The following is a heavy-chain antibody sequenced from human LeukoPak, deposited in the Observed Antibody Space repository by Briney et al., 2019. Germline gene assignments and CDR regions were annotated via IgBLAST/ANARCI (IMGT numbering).Heavy chain of an antibody. J-gene: IGHJ5*02. D-gene: IGHD3-10*01. CDR1: GYTFPSYG. CDR3: ARDLRPYYYGSGSYNLFDP. V-gene: IGHV1-18*01. Sequence: ASVKVSCKASGYTFPSYGISWVRKAPGQGLEWMGWISAYNGNTNYAQKLQGRVTMTTDTSTSTAYMELRSLRSDDTAVYYCARDLRPYYYGSGSYNLFDPWGQGTLVTVSS. CDR2: ISAYNGNT.